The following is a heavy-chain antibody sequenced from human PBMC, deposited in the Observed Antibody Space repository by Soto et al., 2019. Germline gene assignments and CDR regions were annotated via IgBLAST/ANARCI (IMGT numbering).Heavy chain of an antibody. D-gene: IGHD3-10*01. CDR1: GDSISSNNYH. Sequence: QLPLQESGPGLVKPSETLSLTCTVSGDSISSNNYHWGWIRQPPGKGLEWIGSMYHSGNTYHNPSLKSRVTISVDTSKNQFSLNLRSVTAADTAVYYCARHRGPTGPNYWGQGTLVTVSS. J-gene: IGHJ4*02. CDR2: MYHSGNT. V-gene: IGHV4-39*01. CDR3: ARHRGPTGPNY.